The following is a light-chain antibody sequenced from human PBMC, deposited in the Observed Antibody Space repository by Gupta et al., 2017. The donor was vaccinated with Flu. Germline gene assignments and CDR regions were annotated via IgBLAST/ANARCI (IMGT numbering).Light chain of an antibody. Sequence: DVVLTLSPLSLSVTLGQPASISCRSSQRRVFSDGNTYLNWFQQRPGQSPRRLIHKRSKRDSGVPDRFSGSGSGTXFTLTIXRVEAEDVGVYYCGQGGQWLWTFGXGTKVEIK. V-gene: IGKV2-30*01. CDR1: QRRVFSDGNTY. J-gene: IGKJ1*01. CDR2: KRS. CDR3: GQGGQWLWT.